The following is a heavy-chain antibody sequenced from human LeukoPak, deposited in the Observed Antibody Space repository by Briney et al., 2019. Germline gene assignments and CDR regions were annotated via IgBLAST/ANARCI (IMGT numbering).Heavy chain of an antibody. Sequence: PGGSLRLSCAASGFTFGSYAMSWVRQAPGKGLEWVSAISGSGGSTYYADSVKGRFTISRDNSKNTLYLQMNSLRAEDTAVYYCAKRQGHYYDSSGYYYEAIDYWGQGTLVTVSS. D-gene: IGHD3-22*01. CDR3: AKRQGHYYDSSGYYYEAIDY. J-gene: IGHJ4*02. CDR2: ISGSGGST. CDR1: GFTFGSYA. V-gene: IGHV3-23*01.